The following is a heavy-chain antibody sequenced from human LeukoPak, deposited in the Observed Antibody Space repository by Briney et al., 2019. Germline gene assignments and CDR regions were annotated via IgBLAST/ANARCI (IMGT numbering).Heavy chain of an antibody. CDR3: AKGLKPAMASRSNYFDY. V-gene: IGHV3-23*01. CDR2: ITGSGGST. J-gene: IGHJ4*02. CDR1: GCSFSNYA. Sequence: GGSLRLSCAASGCSFSNYAMNWVRQAPGKGLEWDSTITGSGGSTHYADSVKGRFTISRDNSKNTLYLQMNSLRAYDTAVYYCAKGLKPAMASRSNYFDYWGQGALVTVSS. D-gene: IGHD2-8*01.